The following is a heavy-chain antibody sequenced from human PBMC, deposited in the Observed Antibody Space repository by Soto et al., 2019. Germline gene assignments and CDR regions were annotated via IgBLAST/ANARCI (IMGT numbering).Heavy chain of an antibody. V-gene: IGHV3-30-3*01. Sequence: QVQLVDSGGGVVQPERSLRLSCRASGFIFSDYAIHWVRQAPGRGLEWVAVLIDDGYFQYYADSVKGRFTISSDKSNNTVYLHMGSLRVDATAVYYCAREWGRSYYYGMDVWGQGTTVSVSS. CDR1: GFIFSDYA. J-gene: IGHJ6*02. CDR2: LIDDGYFQ. CDR3: AREWGRSYYYGMDV. D-gene: IGHD3-10*01.